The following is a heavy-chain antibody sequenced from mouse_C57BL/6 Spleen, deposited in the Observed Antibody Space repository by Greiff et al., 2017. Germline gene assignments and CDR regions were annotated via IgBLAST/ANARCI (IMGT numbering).Heavy chain of an antibody. CDR3: ARQLLSTNYYFDY. D-gene: IGHD3-1*01. CDR2: IDPSDSYT. CDR1: GYTFTSYW. J-gene: IGHJ2*01. V-gene: IGHV1-69*01. Sequence: QVQLQQPGAELVMPGASVKLSCKASGYTFTSYWMHWVKQRPGQGLEWIGGIDPSDSYTNYNQKFKGKATLTVDKSSSTAYMQLSSLTSEGSAASDCARQLLSTNYYFDYWGQGTTLTVSS.